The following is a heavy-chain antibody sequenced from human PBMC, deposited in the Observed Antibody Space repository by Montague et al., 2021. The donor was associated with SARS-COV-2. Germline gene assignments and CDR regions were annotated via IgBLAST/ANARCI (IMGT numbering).Heavy chain of an antibody. CDR1: GFTFSSYE. CDR3: ARLRGYDYGLLYYYYMDV. CDR2: ISSSGVTK. Sequence: SLRLSCAASGFTFSSYEMNWVRQAPGKGLEWVSYISSSGVTKYYADSVKGRFTISRDYAKNSLCLQMNSLRAEDTAVYYCARLRGYDYGLLYYYYMDVWGKGTTVTVSS. J-gene: IGHJ6*03. D-gene: IGHD5-12*01. V-gene: IGHV3-48*03.